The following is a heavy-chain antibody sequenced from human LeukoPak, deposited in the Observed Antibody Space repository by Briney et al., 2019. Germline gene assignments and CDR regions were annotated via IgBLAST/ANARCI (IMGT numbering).Heavy chain of an antibody. CDR2: INHSGST. J-gene: IGHJ6*03. Sequence: SETLSLTRTVSGASITSYYWSWIRQPPGKGLEWIGEINHSGSTNYNPSLKSRVTISVDTSKNQFSLKLSSVTAADTAVYYCARKGYYYYYYMDVWGKGTTVTVSS. V-gene: IGHV4-34*01. CDR3: ARKGYYYYYYMDV. CDR1: GASITSYY.